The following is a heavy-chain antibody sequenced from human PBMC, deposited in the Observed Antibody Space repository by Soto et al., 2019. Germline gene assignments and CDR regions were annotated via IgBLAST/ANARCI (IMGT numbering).Heavy chain of an antibody. V-gene: IGHV3-33*01. J-gene: IGHJ4*02. CDR1: GFAFSNYG. Sequence: QVNLVESGGGVVQPGRSLTLSCTASGFAFSNYGIHWVRQAPGRGLEWVAVIWSDGTKKFYAGSVRGRFTISRDNSKNTIYLQMNSLRAEDTAVYYCARDWWEEPAGKETVSQFDYWGQGTLVTVSS. CDR3: ARDWWEEPAGKETVSQFDY. D-gene: IGHD6-13*01. CDR2: IWSDGTKK.